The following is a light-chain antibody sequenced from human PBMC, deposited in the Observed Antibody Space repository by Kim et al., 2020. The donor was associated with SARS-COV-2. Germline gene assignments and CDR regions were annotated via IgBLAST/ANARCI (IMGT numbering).Light chain of an antibody. V-gene: IGKV3-15*01. J-gene: IGKJ2*02. CDR3: QQYNNWPPGT. CDR2: GAS. CDR1: QSVSSN. Sequence: EIVMTQSPATLSVSPGERATLSCRASQSVSSNLAWYKQKPGQAPRLLIYGASTRATGIPARFSGSGSGTEFTLTISSLQSEDFAVYYCQQYNNWPPGTFGQGTKLEI.